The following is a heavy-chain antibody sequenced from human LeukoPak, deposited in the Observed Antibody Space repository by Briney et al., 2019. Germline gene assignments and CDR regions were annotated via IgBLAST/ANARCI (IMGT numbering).Heavy chain of an antibody. CDR1: GGSFSGYY. Sequence: TETLCLTCAVYGGSFSGYYWSWIRQPPGKGLEWIGEINHSGSTNYNPSLKSRVTISVDTSKNQFSLKLSSVTAADTAVYYCASPRNYYDSRHSIFYWGQGTLVTVSS. V-gene: IGHV4-34*01. CDR2: INHSGST. J-gene: IGHJ4*02. CDR3: ASPRNYYDSRHSIFY. D-gene: IGHD3-22*01.